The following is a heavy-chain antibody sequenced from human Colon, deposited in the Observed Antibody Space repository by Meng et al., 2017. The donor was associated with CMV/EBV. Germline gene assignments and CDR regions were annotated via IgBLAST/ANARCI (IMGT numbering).Heavy chain of an antibody. Sequence: SVKVSCKASGGTFSSYTISWVRQAPGQGLEWMRRIIPILGIANYAQKFQGRVTITADKSTSTAYMELSSLRSEDTAVYYCARNLGQNWNFEALDSWGQGTLVTVSS. CDR2: IIPILGIA. D-gene: IGHD1-7*01. V-gene: IGHV1-69*02. CDR1: GGTFSSYT. CDR3: ARNLGQNWNFEALDS. J-gene: IGHJ4*02.